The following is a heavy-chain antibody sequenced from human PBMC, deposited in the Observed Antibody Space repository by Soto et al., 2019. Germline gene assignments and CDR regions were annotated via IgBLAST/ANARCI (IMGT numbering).Heavy chain of an antibody. J-gene: IGHJ6*02. Sequence: QVQLVESGGGVVQPGRSLRLSCAASGFTFSSYGMHWVRQAPGKGLEWVAVISYDGSNKYYADSVKGRFTISRDNSKNTLYMQMNSLRAEDTAVYYCAKVGEYGMDVWGQGTTVTGSS. V-gene: IGHV3-30*18. CDR1: GFTFSSYG. D-gene: IGHD3-10*01. CDR3: AKVGEYGMDV. CDR2: ISYDGSNK.